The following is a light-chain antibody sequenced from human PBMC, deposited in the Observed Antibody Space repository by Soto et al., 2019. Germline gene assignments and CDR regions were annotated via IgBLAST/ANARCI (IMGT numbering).Light chain of an antibody. V-gene: IGLV1-40*01. Sequence: QSVLTQPPSVSGAPGQRVTISCTGSSSNIGAGYDVHWYQQLPGTAPKLLIQGNSNRPSGVPDRFSGSKSGTPASLAITGLQAEDEADYYCQSYDSSLSGWVFGGGTKLTVL. CDR3: QSYDSSLSGWV. J-gene: IGLJ3*02. CDR1: SSNIGAGYD. CDR2: GNS.